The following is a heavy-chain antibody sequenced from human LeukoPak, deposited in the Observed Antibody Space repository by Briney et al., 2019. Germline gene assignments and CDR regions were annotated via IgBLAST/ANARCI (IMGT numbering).Heavy chain of an antibody. CDR3: AADVIYESD. CDR2: IVVGSGNT. Sequence: SVKVSCKTSGFTFSNSALQWVRQARGQRLEWIGWIVVGSGNTDYAQKFQERVTITRDMSTSTAYMELSSLRSEDTAIYYCAADVIYESDWGQGTLVTVSS. J-gene: IGHJ4*02. V-gene: IGHV1-58*01. D-gene: IGHD2/OR15-2a*01. CDR1: GFTFSNSA.